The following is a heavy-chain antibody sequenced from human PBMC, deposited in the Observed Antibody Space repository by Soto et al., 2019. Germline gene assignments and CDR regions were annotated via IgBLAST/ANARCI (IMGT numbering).Heavy chain of an antibody. Sequence: SETLSLTCTVSGDSIISIYHWAWIRQPPGRSLEWIASIFHTGTTYYNPSLKSRVTISVDKSKNQFSLKLSSVTAADTAVYYCARFTVSDTALHWGQGTLVTVSS. CDR2: IFHTGTT. CDR1: GDSIISIYH. J-gene: IGHJ4*02. CDR3: ARFTVSDTALH. V-gene: IGHV4-38-2*02. D-gene: IGHD5-18*01.